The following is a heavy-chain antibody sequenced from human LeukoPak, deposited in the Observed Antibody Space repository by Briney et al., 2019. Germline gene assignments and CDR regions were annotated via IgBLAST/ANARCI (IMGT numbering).Heavy chain of an antibody. CDR2: ISGSGGST. V-gene: IGHV3-23*01. CDR1: GFTFNNYA. CDR3: AKDVYDFWSGFDY. J-gene: IGHJ4*02. D-gene: IGHD3-3*01. Sequence: GGSLRLSCAASGFTFNNYAMSWVRQAPGKGLEWVSTISGSGGSTYYADSVKGRFTISGDNTKNTLYLQMNSLRAEDAAVYFCAKDVYDFWSGFDYWGQGTLVTVSS.